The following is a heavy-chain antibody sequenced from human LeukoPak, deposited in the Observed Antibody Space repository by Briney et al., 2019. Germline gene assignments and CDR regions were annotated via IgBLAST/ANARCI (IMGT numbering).Heavy chain of an antibody. CDR1: GFTVSSNY. J-gene: IGHJ4*02. CDR3: AREGDYVWGSYRYDY. D-gene: IGHD3-16*02. V-gene: IGHV3-53*01. CDR2: IYSGGST. Sequence: GGSLRLSCAASGFTVSSNYMSWVRQAPGKGLEWVSVIYSGGSTYYADSVKGRFTISRDNSKNTLYLQMNSLRAEDTAVYYCAREGDYVWGSYRYDYWGQGTLVTVSS.